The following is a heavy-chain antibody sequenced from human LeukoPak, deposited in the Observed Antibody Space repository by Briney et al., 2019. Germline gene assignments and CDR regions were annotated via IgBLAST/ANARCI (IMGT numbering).Heavy chain of an antibody. CDR1: GFTFSSYA. CDR2: ISYDGSNK. V-gene: IGHV3-30-3*01. J-gene: IGHJ4*02. D-gene: IGHD3-3*01. Sequence: PGGSLRLSCAASGFTFSSYAMHWVRQAPGKGLEWVAVISYDGSNKYYADSVKGRFTISRDNSKNTLYLQMNSLRAEDTAVYYCAKGSQAHDFWSFNDYWGQGTLVTVSS. CDR3: AKGSQAHDFWSFNDY.